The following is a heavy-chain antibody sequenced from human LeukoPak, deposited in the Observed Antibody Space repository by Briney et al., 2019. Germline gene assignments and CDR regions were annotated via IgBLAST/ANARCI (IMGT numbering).Heavy chain of an antibody. J-gene: IGHJ4*02. Sequence: GGSLRLSGAASGFTFSSYAMSWVRQAPGKGLEWVSAISGSGGSTYYADSVKGRFTISRDNCKNTLYLQMNSLRAEDTAVYYCAKSALRFLEWLDTYYFDYWGQGTLVTVSS. CDR2: ISGSGGST. D-gene: IGHD3-3*01. CDR3: AKSALRFLEWLDTYYFDY. CDR1: GFTFSSYA. V-gene: IGHV3-23*01.